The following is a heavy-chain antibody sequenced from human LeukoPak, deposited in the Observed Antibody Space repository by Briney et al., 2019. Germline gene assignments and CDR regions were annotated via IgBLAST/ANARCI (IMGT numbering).Heavy chain of an antibody. CDR2: IYYSGST. CDR1: GGSISSNSYF. V-gene: IGHV4-39*01. J-gene: IGHJ4*02. Sequence: PSQTLSLTCTVSGGSISSNSYFWGWIRQPPGRGLEWIGSIYYSGSTYSNPSLKSRVTISVDTSKNQFCLRLSSVTAADAAVYYCARLWKNGPPTFDYWGQGTLVTVSS. CDR3: ARLWKNGPPTFDY. D-gene: IGHD1-1*01.